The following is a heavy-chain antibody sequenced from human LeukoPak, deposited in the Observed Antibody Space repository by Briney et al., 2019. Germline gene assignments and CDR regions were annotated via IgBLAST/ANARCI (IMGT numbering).Heavy chain of an antibody. D-gene: IGHD4-17*01. CDR1: GFTFSSYA. Sequence: PGGSLRLSCAASGFTFSSYAMHWVRQAPGKGLEWVSSISGNGGSTQYADSVQGRFAISRDNSKNTLYLQMNSLRAEDTAVYFCAKDPNGDYIGTFDIWGQGTMVTVSS. CDR3: AKDPNGDYIGTFDI. V-gene: IGHV3-23*01. CDR2: ISGNGGST. J-gene: IGHJ3*02.